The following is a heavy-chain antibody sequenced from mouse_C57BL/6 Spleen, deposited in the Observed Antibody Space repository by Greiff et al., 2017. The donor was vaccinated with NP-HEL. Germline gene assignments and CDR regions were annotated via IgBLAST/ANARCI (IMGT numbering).Heavy chain of an antibody. CDR3: ARGENDYDWFAY. D-gene: IGHD2-4*01. Sequence: QVQLKQSGAELVMPGASVKLSCKASGYTFTSYWMHWVKQRPGQGLEWIGEIDPSDSYTNYNQKFKGKSTLTVDKSSSTAYMQLSSLTSEDSAVYYCARGENDYDWFAYWGQGTLVTVSA. V-gene: IGHV1-69*01. J-gene: IGHJ3*01. CDR2: IDPSDSYT. CDR1: GYTFTSYW.